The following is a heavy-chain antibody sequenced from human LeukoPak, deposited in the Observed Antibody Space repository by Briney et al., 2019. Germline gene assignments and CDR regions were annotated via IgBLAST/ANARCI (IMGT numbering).Heavy chain of an antibody. CDR3: ARHSGHSYAPFDY. D-gene: IGHD5-18*01. J-gene: IGHJ4*02. CDR1: GGSFSGYY. CDR2: IYYSGST. V-gene: IGHV4-39*01. Sequence: PSETLSLTCAVYGGSFSGYYWGWIRQPPGKGLEWIGSIYYSGSTYYNPSLRSRVTMSVDTSKNQFSLNLSSVTAADTAVYYCARHSGHSYAPFDYWGQGTLVTVSP.